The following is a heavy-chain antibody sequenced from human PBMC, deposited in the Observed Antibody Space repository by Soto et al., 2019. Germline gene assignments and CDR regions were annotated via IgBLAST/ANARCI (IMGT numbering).Heavy chain of an antibody. V-gene: IGHV4-4*07. J-gene: IGHJ5*02. CDR3: ARGRVVVPAAVMFNCLDP. D-gene: IGHD2-2*01. CDR2: IYTSGST. Sequence: SETLSLTCTVSGGSISSYYWSWIRQPAGKGLEWIGRIYTSGSTNYNPSLKSRVTISVDRSRTQFSLKMSSVTAADTAVYYCARGRVVVPAAVMFNCLDPWGQGALVTVSS. CDR1: GGSISSYY.